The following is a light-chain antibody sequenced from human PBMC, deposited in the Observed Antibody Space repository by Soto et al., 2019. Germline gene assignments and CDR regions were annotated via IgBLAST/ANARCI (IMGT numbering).Light chain of an antibody. J-gene: IGLJ1*01. CDR3: TSYTTRNTLYV. CDR1: SSDVGGYIY. Sequence: QSVLTQPASVSGSPGQSITISCNGTSSDVGGYIYVSWYQQHPGKAPKLIIYEVTNRPSGVSDRFSGSKSGNTASLTISGLQAEDEVDSSCTSYTTRNTLYVFGTGTKCTVL. CDR2: EVT. V-gene: IGLV2-14*01.